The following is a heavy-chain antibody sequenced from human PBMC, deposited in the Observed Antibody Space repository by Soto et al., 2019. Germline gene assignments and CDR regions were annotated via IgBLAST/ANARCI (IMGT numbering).Heavy chain of an antibody. D-gene: IGHD1-26*01. CDR3: ARAGYSDSSGWFDP. CDR2: ISSSGHII. CDR1: GFTFSDYY. J-gene: IGHJ5*02. Sequence: GGSLRLSCATSGFTFSDYYMTWIRQAPGKGLEWLSYISSSGHIIYYADSVKGRFTISRDNAKNSLYLLTNSLRAEDTAVYYCARAGYSDSSGWFDPWGQGTLVTVS. V-gene: IGHV3-11*01.